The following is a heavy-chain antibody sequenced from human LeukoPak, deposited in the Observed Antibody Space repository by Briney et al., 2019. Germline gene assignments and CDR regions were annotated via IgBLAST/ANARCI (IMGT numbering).Heavy chain of an antibody. Sequence: QPGGSLRLSCAASGFTLSSFAMSWVRQAPGSGLEWVSGISGSGEYTYYADSVKGRFTISRDNSKNTLYLQMNSLRAEDTAVYYCAKAGGVIVGAIWGAPSYRFSENWFDPWGQGTLVTVSS. CDR2: ISGSGEYT. V-gene: IGHV3-23*01. CDR3: AKAGGVIVGAIWGAPSYRFSENWFDP. D-gene: IGHD1-26*01. CDR1: GFTLSSFA. J-gene: IGHJ5*02.